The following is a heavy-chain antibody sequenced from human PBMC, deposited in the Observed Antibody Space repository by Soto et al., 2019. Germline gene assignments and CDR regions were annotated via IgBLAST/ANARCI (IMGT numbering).Heavy chain of an antibody. CDR3: ARGTGYNYGRQH. V-gene: IGHV3-33*03. CDR1: GFTFSSYG. D-gene: IGHD5-18*01. CDR2: IWYDGFIK. J-gene: IGHJ4*02. Sequence: QVQLVESGGGVVQPGRSLRLSCATSGFTFSSYGMHWVRQPPGKGLEWEAIIWYDGFIKYYADSVKGRFTISRDNSKYTLYLQMDSLRAEDTAVYYCARGTGYNYGRQHWGQGTLVTVSS.